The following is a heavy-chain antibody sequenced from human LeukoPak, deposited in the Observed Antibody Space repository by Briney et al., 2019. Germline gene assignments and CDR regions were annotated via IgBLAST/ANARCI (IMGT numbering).Heavy chain of an antibody. CDR3: ARQDSKVGAYTGPYYFDY. D-gene: IGHD1-26*01. J-gene: IGHJ4*02. V-gene: IGHV4-4*07. CDR1: GGSISGYY. Sequence: SETLSLTCTVSGGSISGYYWSWIRQPAGKGLEWIGRIYTSGTTHDNPSLKSRVTMSVDTSKNQVSLKVSSVTAADTAVYYCARQDSKVGAYTGPYYFDYWGQGTLVTVSS. CDR2: IYTSGTT.